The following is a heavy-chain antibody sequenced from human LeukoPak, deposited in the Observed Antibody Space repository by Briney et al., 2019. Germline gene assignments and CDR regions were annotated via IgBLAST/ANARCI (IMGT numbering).Heavy chain of an antibody. J-gene: IGHJ6*03. CDR3: ARGHKYYGSGSYNYYMDV. Sequence: GSLRLSCAASGFTFSSYAMNWVRQAPGKGLEWIGEINHGGSTNYNPSLKSRVTISVDTSKNQFSLKVTSVTAADTAVYYCARGHKYYGSGSYNYYMDVWGKGTTVTVSS. D-gene: IGHD3-10*01. CDR1: GFTFSSYA. CDR2: INHGGST. V-gene: IGHV4-34*01.